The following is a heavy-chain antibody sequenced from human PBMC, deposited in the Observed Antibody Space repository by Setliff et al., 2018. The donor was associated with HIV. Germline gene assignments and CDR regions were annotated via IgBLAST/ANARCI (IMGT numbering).Heavy chain of an antibody. D-gene: IGHD3-10*01. CDR3: ARDRYSDSGTYPPPTKYFQH. CDR2: IRGSGSGDIT. CDR1: GFTFSSYA. Sequence: GGSLRLSCAASGFTFSSYAMSWVLQAPGKGLEWVSAIRGSGSGDITHYADFVKGRFTISRYNSKNTVYLQMNSLRAEDMAIYYCARDRYSDSGTYPPPTKYFQHWGQGTLVTVSS. V-gene: IGHV3-23*01. J-gene: IGHJ1*01.